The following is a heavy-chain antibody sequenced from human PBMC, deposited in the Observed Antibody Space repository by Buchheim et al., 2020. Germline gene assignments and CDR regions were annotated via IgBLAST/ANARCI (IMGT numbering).Heavy chain of an antibody. CDR3: VKERKVSGTRVWFDP. Sequence: EVQLLESGGDLVQPGGSLRLSCAASGFTFTSYAMSWVRQAPGKGLEWVSAISGFGGTISYADSVKGRFTISRDNSKNTLYLQMDSLGGEDTTVYYFVKERKVSGTRVWFDPWGQGTL. CDR1: GFTFTSYA. D-gene: IGHD6-13*01. CDR2: ISGFGGTI. J-gene: IGHJ5*02. V-gene: IGHV3-23*01.